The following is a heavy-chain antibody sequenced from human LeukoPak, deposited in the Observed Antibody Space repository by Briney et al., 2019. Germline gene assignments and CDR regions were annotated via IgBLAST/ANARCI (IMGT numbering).Heavy chain of an antibody. D-gene: IGHD4/OR15-4a*01. J-gene: IGHJ4*02. CDR2: IRYDGSNK. CDR1: GFIFNSYG. CDR3: ARRAGAYSHPYDY. V-gene: IGHV3-30*02. Sequence: GGSLRLSCAASGFIFNSYGMHWVRQAPGKGLEWVAFIRYDGSNKYYADSVKGRFTISGDNSKNTLYLQMNSLRVEDTAVYYCARRAGAYSHPYDYWGQGTLVTVSS.